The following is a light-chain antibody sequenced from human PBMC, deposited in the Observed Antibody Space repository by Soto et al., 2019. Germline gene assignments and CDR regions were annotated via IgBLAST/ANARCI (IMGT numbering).Light chain of an antibody. V-gene: IGKV1-5*03. CDR2: KTS. CDR1: QSISSW. Sequence: DIQLTQSPSTLSASVGDRVTITCRASQSISSWLAWYQQKPGKAPKFLIYKTSNLESGVPSRFSGSGSGTEFTLTISSLQPDDFAPYYCQYYNNYCWTFGKGTKVEIK. J-gene: IGKJ1*01. CDR3: QYYNNYCWT.